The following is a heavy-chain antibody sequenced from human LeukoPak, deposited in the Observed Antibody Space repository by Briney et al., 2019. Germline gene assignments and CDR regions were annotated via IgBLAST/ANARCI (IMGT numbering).Heavy chain of an antibody. CDR1: GFTFSCYS. Sequence: GGSLRLSFAASGFTFSCYSMNWVRQAPGEGVGWVSSIYSSSSYIYYAESVKGRFTISRDNAKNSLYLQMNSLRAEDTAVYYCARDYLGYCSGGSCYGFDYWGQGTLVTVSS. CDR2: IYSSSSYI. D-gene: IGHD2-15*01. V-gene: IGHV3-21*01. CDR3: ARDYLGYCSGGSCYGFDY. J-gene: IGHJ4*02.